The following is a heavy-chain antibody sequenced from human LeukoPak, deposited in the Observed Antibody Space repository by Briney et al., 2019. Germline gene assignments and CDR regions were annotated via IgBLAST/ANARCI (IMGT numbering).Heavy chain of an antibody. V-gene: IGHV4-38-2*01. CDR2: VHHSGST. D-gene: IGHD1-1*01. CDR1: GYSISSGYY. Sequence: SETLSLTCAVSGYSISSGYYWGWIRQPPGKGLEWIGIVHHSGSTYYNPSLKSRVTISAGTSKNQFSLNLSSVTAADTAVYYCARGPPYMTAWSRVDYWGQGTLVTVSS. CDR3: ARGPPYMTAWSRVDY. J-gene: IGHJ4*02.